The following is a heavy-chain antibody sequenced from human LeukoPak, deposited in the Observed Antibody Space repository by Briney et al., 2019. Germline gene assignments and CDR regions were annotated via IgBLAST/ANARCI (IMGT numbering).Heavy chain of an antibody. CDR1: GFIFTTYA. CDR3: ARRVLGAVGYFDY. CDR2: VSSSGSDT. J-gene: IGHJ4*02. Sequence: GGSLRLSCAASGFIFTTYAMGWVRQLPGKGLEWVSSVSSSGSDTYYTSSVKGRFTISRDNSKNTLYLQVDSLRVEDTAVYYCARRVLGAVGYFDYWGQGALVTVSS. V-gene: IGHV3-23*05. D-gene: IGHD4-23*01.